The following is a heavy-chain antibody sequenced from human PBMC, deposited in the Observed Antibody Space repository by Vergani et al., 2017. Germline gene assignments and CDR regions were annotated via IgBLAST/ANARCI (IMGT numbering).Heavy chain of an antibody. CDR3: ARDVLPWDGHYFEY. Sequence: ELQLMESGGGVVQPGGSLRLSCAASGFTFSSYGMYWVRQAPGKGLDWVSVISGSGGRAKYADSVKGRFTVSRDNSKKTLYLQLNRVRAEDTAVYYCARDVLPWDGHYFEYLVQGALVTVSS. CDR2: ISGSGGRA. J-gene: IGHJ4*02. CDR1: GFTFSSYG. V-gene: IGHV3-23*01. D-gene: IGHD1-26*01.